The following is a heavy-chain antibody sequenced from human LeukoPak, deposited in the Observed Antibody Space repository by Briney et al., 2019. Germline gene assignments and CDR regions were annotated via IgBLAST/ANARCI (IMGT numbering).Heavy chain of an antibody. J-gene: IGHJ6*04. Sequence: GRSLRPSCAASGFTFSSYEMNWVRQAPGNGREWVSYISSSGSTIYYADSVKGRFTISRDNAKNSLYLQMNSLRAEDTAVYYCAELGITMIGGVWGKGTTVTISS. CDR1: GFTFSSYE. CDR2: ISSSGSTI. D-gene: IGHD3-10*02. V-gene: IGHV3-48*03. CDR3: AELGITMIGGV.